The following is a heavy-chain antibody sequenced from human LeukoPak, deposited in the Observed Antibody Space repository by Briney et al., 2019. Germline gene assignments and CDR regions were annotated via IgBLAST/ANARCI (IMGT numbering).Heavy chain of an antibody. CDR3: ARDLYSYGYYFDY. V-gene: IGHV3-21*01. CDR2: ISSGSSYI. CDR1: GFTFSSYS. J-gene: IGHJ4*02. D-gene: IGHD5-18*01. Sequence: GGSLRLSCAASGFTFSSYSMNWVRQAPGKGLEWVSSISSGSSYIYYADSVKGRFTISRDNAKNSLYLQTNSLRAEDTAVYYCARDLYSYGYYFDYWGQGTLVTVSS.